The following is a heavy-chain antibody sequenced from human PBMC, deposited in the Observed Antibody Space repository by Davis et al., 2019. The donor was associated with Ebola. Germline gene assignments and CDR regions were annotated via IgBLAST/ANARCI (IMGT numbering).Heavy chain of an antibody. J-gene: IGHJ4*02. D-gene: IGHD4-17*01. CDR2: IYYSGST. Sequence: GSLRLSCAVSGGSISSYYWSWIRQPPGKGLEWIGYIYYSGSTNYNPSLKSRVTIPVDTSKNQFSLKLSSVTAADTAVYYCAREVTTVTTSGLGFDYWGQGTLVTVSS. V-gene: IGHV4-59*12. CDR1: GGSISSYY. CDR3: AREVTTVTTSGLGFDY.